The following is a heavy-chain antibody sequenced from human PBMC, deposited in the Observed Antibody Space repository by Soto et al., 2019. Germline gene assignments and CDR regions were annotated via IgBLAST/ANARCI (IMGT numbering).Heavy chain of an antibody. J-gene: IGHJ4*02. CDR3: ARGQTWAHFDY. CDR2: LSPDGGST. Sequence: PGGSLRISCAASGFSVRSYAMHWVRQAPGKGLEYVSALSPDGGSTYYANSVKGRFTISRDNSKSTLYLQMGSLRGEDLAVYYCARGQTWAHFDYWGQGT. V-gene: IGHV3-64*01. D-gene: IGHD1-26*01. CDR1: GFSVRSYA.